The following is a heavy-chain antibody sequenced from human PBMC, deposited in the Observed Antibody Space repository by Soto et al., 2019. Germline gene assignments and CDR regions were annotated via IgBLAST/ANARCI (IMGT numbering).Heavy chain of an antibody. V-gene: IGHV1-18*04. D-gene: IGHD1-26*01. J-gene: IGHJ5*02. CDR3: ARVDKNSWSAFDD. CDR2: ISTYNRNT. Sequence: QVHLLLSGAEVKRPGASVKVSCKTSGYTFNGYSISWVRQAPGQVLVWMGWISTYNRNTNSAQRFKDRDVLTTDTSTRTAYIELTNLRFDDTALYFCARVDKNSWSAFDDWGQGTLVTVSS. CDR1: GYTFNGYS.